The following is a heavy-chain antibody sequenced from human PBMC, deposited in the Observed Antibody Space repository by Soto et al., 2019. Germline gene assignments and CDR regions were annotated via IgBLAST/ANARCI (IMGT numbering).Heavy chain of an antibody. V-gene: IGHV1-8*01. J-gene: IGHJ6*03. CDR2: MNPNSGNT. D-gene: IGHD3-3*01. CDR3: ARGEVGRGAWSGYYITYYYYYYMDV. Sequence: ASVKVSCKASGYTFTSYDINWVRQATGQGLEWMGWMNPNSGNTGYAQKFQGRVTMTRNTSISTAYMELSSLRSEDTAVYYCARGEVGRGAWSGYYITYYYYYYMDVWGKGTTVTVSS. CDR1: GYTFTSYD.